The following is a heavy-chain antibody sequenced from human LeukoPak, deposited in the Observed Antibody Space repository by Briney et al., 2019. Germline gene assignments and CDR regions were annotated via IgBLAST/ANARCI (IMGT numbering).Heavy chain of an antibody. Sequence: GASVKVSCKASGYTFTGYYMHWVRQAPGQGLEWMGWINPNSGGTNYAQKFQGRVTMTRDTSISTAYMELSRLRSDDTAVYYCAREQEADTYYSSPDAFDIWGQGTMVTVSS. V-gene: IGHV1-2*02. CDR3: AREQEADTYYSSPDAFDI. CDR2: INPNSGGT. CDR1: GYTFTGYY. D-gene: IGHD6-13*01. J-gene: IGHJ3*02.